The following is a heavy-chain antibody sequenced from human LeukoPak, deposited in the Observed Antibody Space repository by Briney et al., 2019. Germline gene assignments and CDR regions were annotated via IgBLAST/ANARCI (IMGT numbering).Heavy chain of an antibody. CDR1: GGSISSGDYY. J-gene: IGHJ5*02. CDR2: IYYSGST. V-gene: IGHV4-30-4*01. Sequence: SSETLSLTCTVSGGSISSGDYYWSWIRQPPGKGLEWIGYIYYSGSTYYNPSLKSRVTISVDTSKNQFSLKLSSVIAADTAVYYCARAVGGYDRMPNWFDPWGQGTLVTVSS. CDR3: ARAVGGYDRMPNWFDP. D-gene: IGHD5-12*01.